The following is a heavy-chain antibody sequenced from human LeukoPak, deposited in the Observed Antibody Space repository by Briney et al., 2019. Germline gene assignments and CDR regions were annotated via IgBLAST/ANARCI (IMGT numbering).Heavy chain of an antibody. J-gene: IGHJ4*02. CDR2: INHSGST. D-gene: IGHD4-17*01. CDR1: GGSFSGYY. CDR3: ARGRTVTTYFDY. Sequence: SETLSLTCAVYGGSFSGYYWSWIRQPPGKGLEWIGEINHSGSTNYNPSLKSRVTISVDTSKNQFSLKLSSVTAADTAVYYCARGRTVTTYFDYLGQGTLVTVSS. V-gene: IGHV4-34*01.